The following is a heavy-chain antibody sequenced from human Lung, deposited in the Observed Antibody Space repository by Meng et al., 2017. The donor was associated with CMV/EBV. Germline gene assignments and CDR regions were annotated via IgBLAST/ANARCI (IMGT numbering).Heavy chain of an antibody. J-gene: IGHJ4*02. CDR3: AKEGKSVHSGSSYAS. V-gene: IGHV3-30*02. Sequence: GESLKISCAASGFAFSSYGMHWVRQAPGKGLEWVVFIRFDGSEKYYADSVKGRFTISRDNSKNTVYLQMESLRAEDAAVYYCAKEGKSVHSGSSYASWGQGTLVTVSS. CDR1: GFAFSSYG. D-gene: IGHD1-26*01. CDR2: IRFDGSEK.